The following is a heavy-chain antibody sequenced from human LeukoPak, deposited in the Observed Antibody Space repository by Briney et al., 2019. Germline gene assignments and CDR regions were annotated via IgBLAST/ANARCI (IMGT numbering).Heavy chain of an antibody. J-gene: IGHJ5*02. D-gene: IGHD2-2*01. Sequence: GASVKVSCKASGYTFTGYYMHWVRQAPGQELEWMGWINPNSGGTNYAQKFQGRVTMTRDTSISTAYMELSSLRSDDAAVYYCARTGIDIVVVPAAVNWFDPWGQGTLVTVSS. V-gene: IGHV1-2*02. CDR1: GYTFTGYY. CDR3: ARTGIDIVVVPAAVNWFDP. CDR2: INPNSGGT.